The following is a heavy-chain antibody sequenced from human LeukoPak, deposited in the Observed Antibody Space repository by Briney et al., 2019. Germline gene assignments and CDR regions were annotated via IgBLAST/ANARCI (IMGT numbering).Heavy chain of an antibody. CDR2: IYYSGST. V-gene: IGHV4-31*03. D-gene: IGHD5-18*01. CDR3: ARGERGYSYGCFDY. Sequence: SQTLSLTCTVSGGSISSGGYYWNWIRQHPEKGLEWIGYIYYSGSTYYNPSLKSRVTISVDTSKNQFSLKLSSVTAADTAVYFCARGERGYSYGCFDYWGQGTLVTVPS. CDR1: GGSISSGGYY. J-gene: IGHJ4*02.